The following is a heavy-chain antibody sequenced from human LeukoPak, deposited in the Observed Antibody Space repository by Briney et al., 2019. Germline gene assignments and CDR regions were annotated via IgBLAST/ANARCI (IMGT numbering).Heavy chain of an antibody. CDR1: GFTFSSYS. D-gene: IGHD5-24*01. Sequence: GGSLRLSCAASGFTFSSYSMNWVRQAPGKGLEWVSSISSSSSYIYYADSVKGRFTISRDNAKNSLYLQMNSLRAKDTAVYYCARDEMTTIDYWGQGTLVTVSS. V-gene: IGHV3-21*01. CDR3: ARDEMTTIDY. CDR2: ISSSSSYI. J-gene: IGHJ4*02.